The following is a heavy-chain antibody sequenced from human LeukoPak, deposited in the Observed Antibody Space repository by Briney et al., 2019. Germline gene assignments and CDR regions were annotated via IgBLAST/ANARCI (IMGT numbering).Heavy chain of an antibody. CDR1: RFTFSNYG. V-gene: IGHV3-33*01. D-gene: IGHD5-18*01. CDR2: IWYDGSNK. CDR3: ARDPGRGYTYGYGFDY. Sequence: GGSLRFSCAASRFTFSNYGMRWVRQAPGKGLEWVAVIWYDGSNKYYADSVKGRFTISRDNSKNTLYLQMNSLRAEDTAVYYCARDPGRGYTYGYGFDYWGQGTLVTVSS. J-gene: IGHJ4*02.